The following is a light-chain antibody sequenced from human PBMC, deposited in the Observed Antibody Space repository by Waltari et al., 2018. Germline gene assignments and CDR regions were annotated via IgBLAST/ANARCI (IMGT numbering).Light chain of an antibody. CDR1: HSISRY. V-gene: IGKV3-11*01. J-gene: IGKJ4*01. CDR2: DAS. Sequence: EIVLTQSPATQPLSPGERATLSCRASHSISRYLAWSQQNPGQAPRLLIYDASNRATGVPARFTGSGSETDFTLTISSLESEDFAVYYCQQRSDWPLTFGGGTKVEIK. CDR3: QQRSDWPLT.